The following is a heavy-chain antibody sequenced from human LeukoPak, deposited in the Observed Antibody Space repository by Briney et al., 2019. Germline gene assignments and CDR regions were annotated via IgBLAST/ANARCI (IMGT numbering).Heavy chain of an antibody. CDR2: INHSGST. D-gene: IGHD3-9*01. CDR3: ARALLTGYYPYYYYGMDV. Sequence: SETLSLTCAVYGGSFSGYYWSWIRQPPGKGLEWIGEINHSGSTNYNPSLKSRVTISVDTSKNQFSLKLSSVTAADTAVYYCARALLTGYYPYYYYGMDVWGKGTTDTVSS. V-gene: IGHV4-34*01. J-gene: IGHJ6*04. CDR1: GGSFSGYY.